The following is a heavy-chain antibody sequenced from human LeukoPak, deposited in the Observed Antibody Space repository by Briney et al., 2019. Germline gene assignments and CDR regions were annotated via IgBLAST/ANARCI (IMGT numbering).Heavy chain of an antibody. CDR3: LAGYYYYYMDV. CDR2: ISSSSSTI. J-gene: IGHJ6*03. CDR1: GFTFSSYS. D-gene: IGHD6-13*01. V-gene: IGHV3-48*02. Sequence: GGSLRLSCAASGFTFSSYSMNWVRQAPGKGLEWVSYISSSSSTIYYADSVKGRFIISRDNANNTLYLQMNGLRDEDTGVYYALAGYYYYYMDVWGKGTTVTVSS.